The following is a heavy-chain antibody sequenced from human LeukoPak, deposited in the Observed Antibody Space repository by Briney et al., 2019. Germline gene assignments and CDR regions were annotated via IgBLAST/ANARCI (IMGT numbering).Heavy chain of an antibody. CDR3: ARIYYGSGTYYNTIDY. CDR2: ISSSSSTI. V-gene: IGHV3-48*01. CDR1: GFTFSSYS. Sequence: GGSLRLSCAASGFTFSSYSMNWVRQAPGKGLEWVSYISSSSSTIYYADSVKGRFTISRDNARNSLYLQMNSLRAEDTAVYYCARIYYGSGTYYNTIDYWGQGTLVTVSS. D-gene: IGHD3-10*01. J-gene: IGHJ4*02.